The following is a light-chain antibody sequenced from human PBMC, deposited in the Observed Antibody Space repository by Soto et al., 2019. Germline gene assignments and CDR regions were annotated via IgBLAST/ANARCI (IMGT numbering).Light chain of an antibody. CDR2: DVS. Sequence: QSALTQPASVSGCPGQSITISCTGTSSDVGGYNYVSWYQQHPGKAPKLMIYDVSNRPSGVSNRFSGSKSGNTASLTISGLQAEDEADYYCSSYTSSSILGVFGGGTKLTVL. CDR3: SSYTSSSILGV. J-gene: IGLJ2*01. CDR1: SSDVGGYNY. V-gene: IGLV2-14*01.